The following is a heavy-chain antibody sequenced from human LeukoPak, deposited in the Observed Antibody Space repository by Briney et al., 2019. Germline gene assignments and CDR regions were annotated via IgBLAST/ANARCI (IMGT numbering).Heavy chain of an antibody. CDR2: ISSSGSTI. D-gene: IGHD3-9*01. CDR1: GFTFSSYE. J-gene: IGHJ4*02. V-gene: IGHV3-48*03. CDR3: ARGANILTGYPYYFDY. Sequence: GGSLRLSCAASGFTFSSYEMNWVRQAPGKGLEWVSYISSSGSTIYYADSVKGRFTISRDNAKNSLYLQMNSLRAEDTAVYYCARGANILTGYPYYFDYRGQGTLVTVSS.